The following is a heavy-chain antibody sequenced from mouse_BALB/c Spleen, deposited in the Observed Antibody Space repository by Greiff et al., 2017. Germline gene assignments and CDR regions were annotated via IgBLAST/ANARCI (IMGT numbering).Heavy chain of an antibody. Sequence: VKLMESGAELAKPGASVKMSCEASGYTFTSYWMHWVKQRPGQGLEWIGYINPSTGHTEYNQKFKDKATLTADKSSSTAYMQLSSLTSEDSAVYYCATGTNYFDYWGQGTTLTVSS. CDR3: ATGTNYFDY. D-gene: IGHD4-1*01. J-gene: IGHJ2*01. CDR1: GYTFTSYW. CDR2: INPSTGHT. V-gene: IGHV1-7*01.